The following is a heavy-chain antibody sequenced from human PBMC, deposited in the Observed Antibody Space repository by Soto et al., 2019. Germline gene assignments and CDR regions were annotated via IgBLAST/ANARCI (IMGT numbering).Heavy chain of an antibody. V-gene: IGHV3-23*01. Sequence: GGSLRLSCAASGFTFSSYAMSWVRQAPGKGLEWVSAISCSGGSTYYADSVKGRFTISRDNSKNTLYLQMNSLRAEDTAVYYCAKQNGYGGNTELEYWGQGTLVTVSS. CDR3: AKQNGYGGNTELEY. CDR1: GFTFSSYA. D-gene: IGHD2-15*01. J-gene: IGHJ4*02. CDR2: ISCSGGST.